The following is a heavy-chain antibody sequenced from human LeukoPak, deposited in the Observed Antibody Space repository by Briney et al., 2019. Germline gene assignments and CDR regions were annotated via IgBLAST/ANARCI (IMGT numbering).Heavy chain of an antibody. D-gene: IGHD6-13*01. CDR2: ISGSGGST. J-gene: IGHJ4*02. Sequence: GSLRLSCAASGFTFSSYAMSWVRQAPGKGLEWVSAISGSGGSTYYADPVKGRFTISRDNSKNTLYLQMNSLRAEDTAVYYCARDLSGGTAAAGYWGQGTLVTVSS. V-gene: IGHV3-23*01. CDR3: ARDLSGGTAAAGY. CDR1: GFTFSSYA.